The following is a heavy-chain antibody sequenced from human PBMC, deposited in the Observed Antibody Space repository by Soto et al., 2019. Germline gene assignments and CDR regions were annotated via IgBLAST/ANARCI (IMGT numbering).Heavy chain of an antibody. V-gene: IGHV4-34*01. CDR3: ARTKGGYDRCFDY. CDR1: GGSFSGYY. J-gene: IGHJ4*02. D-gene: IGHD5-12*01. CDR2: INHSGST. Sequence: PSETLSLTCAVYGGSFSGYYWSWIRQPPGKGLEWIGEINHSGSTNYNPSLKSRVTISVDTSKNQFSLKLSSVTAADTAVYYCARTKGGYDRCFDYWGQGTLVTVSS.